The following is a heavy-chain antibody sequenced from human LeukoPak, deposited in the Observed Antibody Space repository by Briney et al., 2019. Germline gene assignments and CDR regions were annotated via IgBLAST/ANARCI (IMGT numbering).Heavy chain of an antibody. CDR3: ARVVVVAATGGWFDP. J-gene: IGHJ5*02. D-gene: IGHD2-15*01. V-gene: IGHV4-34*01. Sequence: GSLRLSCSASGFTYTDYSMSWVRQVPGKGLEWIGEINHSGSTNYNPSLKSRVTISVDTSKNQFSLKLSSVTAADTAVYYCARVVVVAATGGWFDPWGQGTLVTVSS. CDR1: GFTYTDYS. CDR2: INHSGST.